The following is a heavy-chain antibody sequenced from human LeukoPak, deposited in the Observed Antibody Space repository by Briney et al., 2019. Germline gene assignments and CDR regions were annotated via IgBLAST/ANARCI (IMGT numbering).Heavy chain of an antibody. CDR1: GFTFDDYA. J-gene: IGHJ4*02. CDR2: ISWNSGSI. V-gene: IGHV3-9*01. CDR3: ARDLGGLVKVLDY. D-gene: IGHD3-16*01. Sequence: PGRSLRLSCAASGFTFDDYAMHWVRQTPGKGLEWVSGISWNSGSIGYADSVKGRFTISRDNAKNSLYLQMNSLRAEDTALYYCARDLGGLVKVLDYWGQGTLVTVSS.